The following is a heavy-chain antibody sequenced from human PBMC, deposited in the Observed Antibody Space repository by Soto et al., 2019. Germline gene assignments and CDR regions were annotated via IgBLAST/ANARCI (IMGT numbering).Heavy chain of an antibody. D-gene: IGHD3-9*01. Sequence: ASVKVSCKASGYTFTSYGISWVRQAPGQGLEWMGWISAYNGNTNYAQKLQGRVTMTTDTSTSTAYMELRSLRSDDTAVYYCARLYYDILTGYSRFDYWGQGTLVTLSS. CDR3: ARLYYDILTGYSRFDY. J-gene: IGHJ4*02. CDR1: GYTFTSYG. CDR2: ISAYNGNT. V-gene: IGHV1-18*01.